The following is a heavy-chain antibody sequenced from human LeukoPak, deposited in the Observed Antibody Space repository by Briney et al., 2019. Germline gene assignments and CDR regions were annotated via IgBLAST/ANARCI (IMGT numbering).Heavy chain of an antibody. J-gene: IGHJ4*02. V-gene: IGHV4-34*01. CDR3: ARASSHFMKRFDY. Sequence: SETLSLTCAVYGGSFSGYYWSWIRQPPGKGLEWIGEINHSGSTNYNPSLKSRVTISVDTSKNQFSLKLSSVTAADTAVYYCARASSHFMKRFDYWGQGTLVTVSS. CDR2: INHSGST. CDR1: GGSFSGYY. D-gene: IGHD3-16*01.